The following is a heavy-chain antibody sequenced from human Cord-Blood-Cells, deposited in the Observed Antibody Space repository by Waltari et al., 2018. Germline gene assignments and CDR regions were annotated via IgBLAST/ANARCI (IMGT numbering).Heavy chain of an antibody. CDR3: ARDDQDILTGYYFDY. V-gene: IGHV3-30-3*01. D-gene: IGHD3-9*01. Sequence: QVQLVESGGGVVQPGRSLRLSCAASGFTFSSYAMHWVRQAPGKGLEWVAVIAYDGSNKYYAGSVKGRFTISRDNSKNTLYLQMNSLRAEDMAVYYCARDDQDILTGYYFDYWGQGTLVTVSS. CDR1: GFTFSSYA. CDR2: IAYDGSNK. J-gene: IGHJ4*02.